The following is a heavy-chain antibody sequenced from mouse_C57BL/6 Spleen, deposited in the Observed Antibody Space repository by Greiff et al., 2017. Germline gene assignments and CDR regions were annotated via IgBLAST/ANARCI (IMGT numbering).Heavy chain of an antibody. V-gene: IGHV5-17*01. Sequence: EVKVEESGGGLVKPGGSLKLSCAASGFTFSDYGMHWVRQAPEKGLEWVAYISSGSSTIYYADTVKGRFTISRDNAKNTLFLQMTSLRSEDTAMYYCATIYYYGSSYPSYAMDYWGQGTSVTVSS. D-gene: IGHD1-1*01. J-gene: IGHJ4*01. CDR1: GFTFSDYG. CDR2: ISSGSSTI. CDR3: ATIYYYGSSYPSYAMDY.